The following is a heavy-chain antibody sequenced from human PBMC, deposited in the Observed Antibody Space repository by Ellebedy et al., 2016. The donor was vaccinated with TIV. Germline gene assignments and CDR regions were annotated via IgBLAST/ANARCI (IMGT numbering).Heavy chain of an antibody. V-gene: IGHV3-23*01. CDR1: GFTFSSYA. CDR3: AKGGIAVAGTPFDYYYGMDV. Sequence: GESLKISCAASGFTFSSYAMSWVRQAPGKGLEWVSAISGSGGSTYYADSVKGRFTISRDNSKNTLYLQMNSLRAEDTAVYYCAKGGIAVAGTPFDYYYGMDVWGQGTTVTVSS. D-gene: IGHD6-19*01. J-gene: IGHJ6*02. CDR2: ISGSGGST.